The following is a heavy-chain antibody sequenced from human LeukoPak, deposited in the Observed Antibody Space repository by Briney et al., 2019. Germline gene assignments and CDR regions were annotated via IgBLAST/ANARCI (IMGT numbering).Heavy chain of an antibody. D-gene: IGHD6-13*01. V-gene: IGHV4-38-2*02. CDR2: IYHSGST. J-gene: IGHJ4*02. CDR1: GYSISSGYY. Sequence: SETLSLTCTVSGYSISSGYYWGWIRQPPGKGLEWIRRIYHSGSTYYNPSLKSRVTLSVDTSKNQFSLKLSSVTAADTAVYYCARVFASIAAAGTVYYFDYWGQGTLVTVSS. CDR3: ARVFASIAAAGTVYYFDY.